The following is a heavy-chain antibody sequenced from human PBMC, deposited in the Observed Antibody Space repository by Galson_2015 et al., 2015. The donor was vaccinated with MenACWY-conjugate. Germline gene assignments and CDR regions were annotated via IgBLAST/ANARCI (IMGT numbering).Heavy chain of an antibody. V-gene: IGHV3-30*04. D-gene: IGHD6-13*01. CDR2: TSHDGRNK. J-gene: IGHJ4*02. Sequence: SLRLSCAASGFTLSSYAMHWVRQAPGKGLEWVAVTSHDGRNKYYGDSVKGRFTVSRDNSKNTLYLQMNSLRAEDTAVYYCARDGIIAAPPSYFDYWGQGILVTVSS. CDR1: GFTLSSYA. CDR3: ARDGIIAAPPSYFDY.